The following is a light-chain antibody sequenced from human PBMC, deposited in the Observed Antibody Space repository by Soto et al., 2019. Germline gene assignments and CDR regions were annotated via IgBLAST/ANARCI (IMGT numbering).Light chain of an antibody. J-gene: IGKJ2*01. V-gene: IGKV1-5*03. Sequence: DIQLTQSPSTLSASVGDRVIITCRASQTIGTWLAWYQERPGKATRLLIYKASTLERGVPSRFSGSGSGTEFTLTISNLQPEDFETYYCHLYNTYSPTLGQGTKLEI. CDR2: KAS. CDR3: HLYNTYSPT. CDR1: QTIGTW.